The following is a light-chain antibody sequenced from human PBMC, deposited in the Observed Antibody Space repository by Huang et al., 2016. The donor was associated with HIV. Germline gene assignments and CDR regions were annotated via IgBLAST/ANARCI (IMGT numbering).Light chain of an antibody. CDR1: QSVLYSSNNKNY. CDR2: WAS. J-gene: IGKJ2*01. Sequence: DIVMTQSPDSLAVSLGEGATINCKSSQSVLYSSNNKNYLAWYQQKTGQPPKLLIYWASTRESGVPDRCIGSGSGTDFTLTISRLQAEDVAVYYCQQYYSTPPYTFGQGTKLEIK. V-gene: IGKV4-1*01. CDR3: QQYYSTPPYT.